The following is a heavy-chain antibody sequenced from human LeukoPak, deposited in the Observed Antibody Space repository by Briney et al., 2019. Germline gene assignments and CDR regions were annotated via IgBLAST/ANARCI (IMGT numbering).Heavy chain of an antibody. CDR1: GSTFDDYA. Sequence: PGGSLRLSCAASGSTFDDYAMHWVRHAPGKGLEWVSGISWNSGSIGYADSVKGRFTISRDNSKNTLYLQMNSLRAEDTAVYYCARGRDDYSNYSPAYYYYMDVWGKGTTVTVSS. V-gene: IGHV3-9*01. CDR2: ISWNSGSI. D-gene: IGHD4-11*01. J-gene: IGHJ6*03. CDR3: ARGRDDYSNYSPAYYYYMDV.